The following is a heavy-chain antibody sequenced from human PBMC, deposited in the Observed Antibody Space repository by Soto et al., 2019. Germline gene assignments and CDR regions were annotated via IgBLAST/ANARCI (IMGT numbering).Heavy chain of an antibody. J-gene: IGHJ6*02. CDR3: ARDQEGSGSHWLGYNYYAMDV. CDR2: ISSVGTTT. Sequence: GGSLRRSCGASGFTITDYYMSWIRQAPGKGLEWVSHISSVGTTTYYADSVKGRFSISMDNAKNSLYLQMNSLRAEDTAVYYCARDQEGSGSHWLGYNYYAMDVWGQGTTVTVSS. D-gene: IGHD3-10*01. V-gene: IGHV3-11*01. CDR1: GFTITDYY.